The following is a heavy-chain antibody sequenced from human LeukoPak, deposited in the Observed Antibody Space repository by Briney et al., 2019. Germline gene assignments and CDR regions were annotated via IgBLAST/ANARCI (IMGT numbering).Heavy chain of an antibody. Sequence: SETLSLTCAVYGGSFSGYYWSWIRQPPGKGLEWIGEINHSGSTNYNPSLKSRVTISVDTSKNQFSLKLSSVSAADTAVYYCARWGYSSGWYADYWGQGTLVTVSS. V-gene: IGHV4-34*01. CDR2: INHSGST. D-gene: IGHD6-19*01. CDR1: GGSFSGYY. J-gene: IGHJ4*02. CDR3: ARWGYSSGWYADY.